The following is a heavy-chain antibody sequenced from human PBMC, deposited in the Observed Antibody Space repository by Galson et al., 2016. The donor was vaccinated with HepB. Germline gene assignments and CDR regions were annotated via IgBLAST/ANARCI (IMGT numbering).Heavy chain of an antibody. J-gene: IGHJ3*02. CDR1: GFSFSDYG. CDR3: ASVAKTGSQYSGAFDI. D-gene: IGHD5-12*01. CDR2: IWYDGSNK. V-gene: IGHV3-33*01. Sequence: SMRLSCAASGFSFSDYGFHWVRQAPGKGLEWVAVIWYDGSNKYYADSVKGRFTISRDNSENTLYLQMNSLRAEDTAVYYCASVAKTGSQYSGAFDIWGQGTMVTVSS.